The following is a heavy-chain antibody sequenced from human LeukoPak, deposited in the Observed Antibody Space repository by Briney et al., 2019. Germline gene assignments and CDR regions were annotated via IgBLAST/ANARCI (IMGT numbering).Heavy chain of an antibody. V-gene: IGHV3-21*01. J-gene: IGHJ4*02. CDR3: ARGLMTTVTNFDY. Sequence: GGSLRLSCAASGFTLSSYSMNWVRQAPGKGLEWVSSISSSSSYIYYADSVKGRFTISRDNAKNSLYLQMNSLRAEDTAVYYCARGLMTTVTNFDYWGQGTLVTVSS. CDR1: GFTLSSYS. D-gene: IGHD4-17*01. CDR2: ISSSSSYI.